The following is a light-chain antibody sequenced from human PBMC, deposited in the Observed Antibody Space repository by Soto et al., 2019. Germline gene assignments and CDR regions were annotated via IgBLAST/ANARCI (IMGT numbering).Light chain of an antibody. CDR1: LDISNY. V-gene: IGKV1-33*01. CDR2: DAS. J-gene: IGKJ1*01. Sequence: DIQMTQSPSSLSASVGDRVTITCQASLDISNYLHWYQQKPGKAPKLLIYDASNLETGVPSMFSGSGSGTVFTFTISILQPEDIASYYCQQYDNLPRTFGQGTKVEIK. CDR3: QQYDNLPRT.